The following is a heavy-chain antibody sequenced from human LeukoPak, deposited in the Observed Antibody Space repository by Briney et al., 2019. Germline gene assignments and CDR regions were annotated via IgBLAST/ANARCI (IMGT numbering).Heavy chain of an antibody. V-gene: IGHV4-59*01. CDR3: ARTSIFGVVTLNPQYWYFDL. Sequence: KSSETLSLTCTVSGGSISSYYWSWIRQPPGKGLEWIGYIYYSGSTNYNPSLKSRVTISVDTSKNQFSLKLSSVTAADTAVYYCARTSIFGVVTLNPQYWYFDLWGRGTLVTVSS. D-gene: IGHD3-3*01. CDR1: GGSISSYY. CDR2: IYYSGST. J-gene: IGHJ2*01.